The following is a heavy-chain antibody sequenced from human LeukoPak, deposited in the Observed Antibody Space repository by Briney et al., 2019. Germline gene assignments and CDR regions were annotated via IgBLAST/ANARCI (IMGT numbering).Heavy chain of an antibody. D-gene: IGHD1-1*01. CDR3: ARVPQEKRSVVDY. Sequence: PGGSLRLSCAASGFTFSSYGMHWVRQAPGKGLEWVAVISYDGSNKYYADSVKGRFTISRDNSKNTLYLQMNSLRAEDTAVYYCARVPQEKRSVVDYWGQGTLVTVSS. CDR2: ISYDGSNK. J-gene: IGHJ4*02. CDR1: GFTFSSYG. V-gene: IGHV3-30*03.